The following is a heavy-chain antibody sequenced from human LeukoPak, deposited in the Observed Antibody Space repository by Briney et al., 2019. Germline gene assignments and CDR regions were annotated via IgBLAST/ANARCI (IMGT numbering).Heavy chain of an antibody. CDR1: GGPISTSNYY. CDR2: VFHNGNA. CDR3: AKTKLDWLLFDF. J-gene: IGHJ4*02. D-gene: IGHD3-9*01. Sequence: SETLSLTCSVSGGPISTSNYYWVWIRQSPEKGLEWIGSVFHNGNAFYSPSLQSQVTMSLDTSKSQFYLRLTSVTAADTALYYCAKTKLDWLLFDFWGQGILVTVSS. V-gene: IGHV4-39*07.